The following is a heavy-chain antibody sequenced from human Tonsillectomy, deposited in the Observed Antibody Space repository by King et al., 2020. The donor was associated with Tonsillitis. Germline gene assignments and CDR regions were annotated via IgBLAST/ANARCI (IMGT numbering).Heavy chain of an antibody. J-gene: IGHJ4*02. CDR1: GGSISSYY. D-gene: IGHD6-13*01. Sequence: QLQESGPGLVKPSETLSLTCTVSGGSISSYYWSWIRQPPGKGLEWIGYIYYSGSTNYNPSLKSRVTISVDTSKNQFSLKLSSVTAADTAVYYCARGFKTKIAAAGTGFDYWGQGTLVTVSS. V-gene: IGHV4-59*01. CDR2: IYYSGST. CDR3: ARGFKTKIAAAGTGFDY.